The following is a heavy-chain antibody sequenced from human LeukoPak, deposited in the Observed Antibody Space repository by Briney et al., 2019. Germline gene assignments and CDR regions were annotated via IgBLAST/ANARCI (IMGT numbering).Heavy chain of an antibody. CDR3: ARERITMVRGVLDY. V-gene: IGHV3-72*01. CDR2: TRNKANSYTT. D-gene: IGHD3-10*01. CDR1: GFTFSDHY. J-gene: IGHJ4*02. Sequence: GGSLRLSCAASGFTFSDHYMDWVRQAPGKGLEWVGRTRNKANSYTTEYAASVKGRFTISRDDSKNSLYLQRNSLKTEDTAVYYCARERITMVRGVLDYWGQGTLVTVSS.